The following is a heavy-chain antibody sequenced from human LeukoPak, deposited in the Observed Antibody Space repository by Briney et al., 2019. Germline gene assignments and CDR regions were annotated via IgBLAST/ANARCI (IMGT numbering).Heavy chain of an antibody. V-gene: IGHV1-8*01. J-gene: IGHJ6*02. D-gene: IGHD6-13*01. CDR2: MNPNSGNT. Sequence: ASVTVSCKASGYTFTSYDINRVRQATGQGLEWMGWMNPNSGNTGYAQKFQGRVTMTRNTSISTAYMELSSLRSEDTAVYYCARGSRIAAAGYYYYYGMDVWGQGTTVTVSS. CDR1: GYTFTSYD. CDR3: ARGSRIAAAGYYYYYGMDV.